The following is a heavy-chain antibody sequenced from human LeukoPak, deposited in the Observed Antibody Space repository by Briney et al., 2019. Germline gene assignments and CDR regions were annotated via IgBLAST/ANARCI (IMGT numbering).Heavy chain of an antibody. Sequence: PSETLSLTCSVSGDSVSSYYCNWIRQPPGKGLEWIGHVYYSGSANYKPSLESRVTISLDTCKNQFSLKLRSVTAADTAVYYCARRRDGYNYNYFDYWGQGTLVTVSS. CDR1: GDSVSSYY. CDR3: ARRRDGYNYNYFDY. J-gene: IGHJ4*02. V-gene: IGHV4-59*08. D-gene: IGHD5-24*01. CDR2: VYYSGSA.